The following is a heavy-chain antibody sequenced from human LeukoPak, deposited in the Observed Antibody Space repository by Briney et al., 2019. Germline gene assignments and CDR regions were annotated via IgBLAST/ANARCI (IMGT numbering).Heavy chain of an antibody. CDR3: AREVAVAGIGY. Sequence: SETLSLTCAVYGGSFSGYYWSWIRQPPGKGLEWIGEINHSGSTYYNPSLRSRVTISVDTSKNQFSLKLSSVTAADTAVYYCAREVAVAGIGYWGQGTLVTVSS. D-gene: IGHD6-19*01. V-gene: IGHV4-34*01. J-gene: IGHJ4*02. CDR2: INHSGST. CDR1: GGSFSGYY.